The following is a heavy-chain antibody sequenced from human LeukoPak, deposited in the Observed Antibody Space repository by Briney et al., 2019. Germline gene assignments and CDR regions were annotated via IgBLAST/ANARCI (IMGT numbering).Heavy chain of an antibody. D-gene: IGHD5-18*01. J-gene: IGHJ4*02. CDR3: ARDRSGYTFDD. Sequence: KTGGSLRLSCAASGFIFSSYSMNWVRQAPGKGLEWVSSISATGNYIYYADSVKGRFTISRDNAKNSLYLQMNSLRAEDTAVYYCARDRSGYTFDDWGQGTLVTVPS. V-gene: IGHV3-21*01. CDR1: GFIFSSYS. CDR2: ISATGNYI.